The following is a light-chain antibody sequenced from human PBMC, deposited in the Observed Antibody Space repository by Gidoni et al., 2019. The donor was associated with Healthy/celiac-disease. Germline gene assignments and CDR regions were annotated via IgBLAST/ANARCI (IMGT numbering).Light chain of an antibody. CDR3: QQLNSYPLFT. Sequence: DIQLTQSPSLLSASVGDRVTITCWASQGIRSYLAWYQHKPGKAPKLLIYAASTLQSGVPSRFSGSGSGTEFTLTISSLQPEDFATFYCQQLNSYPLFTFXPXTKVDIK. J-gene: IGKJ3*01. CDR2: AAS. CDR1: QGIRSY. V-gene: IGKV1-9*01.